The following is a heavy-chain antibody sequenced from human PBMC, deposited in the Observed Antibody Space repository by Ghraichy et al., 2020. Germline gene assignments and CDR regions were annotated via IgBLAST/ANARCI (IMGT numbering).Heavy chain of an antibody. CDR2: IGTAGDT. J-gene: IGHJ2*01. CDR1: GFTFSSYD. D-gene: IGHD2-2*01. Sequence: GGSLRLSCAASGFTFSSYDMHWVRQATGKGLEWVSAIGTAGDTYYPGSVKGRFTISRENAKNSLYLQMNSLRAGDTAVYYCARGRRYCSSTSCRWYFDLWGRGTLVTVSS. V-gene: IGHV3-13*01. CDR3: ARGRRYCSSTSCRWYFDL.